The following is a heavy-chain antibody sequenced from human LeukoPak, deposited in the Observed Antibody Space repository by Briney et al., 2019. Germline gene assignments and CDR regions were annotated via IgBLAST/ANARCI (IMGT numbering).Heavy chain of an antibody. Sequence: QPGGSLRLSCAASGFNFRDAAMTWVRQAPGKGLEWVSLISFSGDNSYYADSMKGRFTISRDNSKNTLSLQTNSLRVEDTAIYYCAKDIQLSTWGLGTMVTVSS. CDR3: AKDIQLST. V-gene: IGHV3-23*01. CDR1: GFNFRDAA. J-gene: IGHJ3*01. D-gene: IGHD5-24*01. CDR2: ISFSGDNS.